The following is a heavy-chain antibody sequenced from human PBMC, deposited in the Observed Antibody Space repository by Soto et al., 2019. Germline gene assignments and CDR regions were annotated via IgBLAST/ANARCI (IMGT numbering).Heavy chain of an antibody. D-gene: IGHD6-6*01. J-gene: IGHJ5*02. CDR1: GGSISSSSYY. Sequence: SETLSLTCTVSGGSISSSSYYWGWIRQPPGKGLEWIGSIYYSGSTYYNPSLKSRVTISVDTSKNQFSLKLRSVTAADTAVYYCAGCIEASLISPQKNGWFDPWGQGTLVTVYS. V-gene: IGHV4-39*01. CDR3: AGCIEASLISPQKNGWFDP. CDR2: IYYSGST.